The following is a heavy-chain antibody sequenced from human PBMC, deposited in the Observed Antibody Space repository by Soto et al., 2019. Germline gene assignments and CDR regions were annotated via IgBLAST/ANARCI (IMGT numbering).Heavy chain of an antibody. J-gene: IGHJ4*02. CDR1: GFTFSSYE. V-gene: IGHV3-48*03. Sequence: GGSLRLSGAASGFTFSSYEMNWVRQAPGKGLEWVSYINDGGGTIYYADSVKGRFTISRDNAKNSLYLQMNSLGAEDTAVYYCATFPXXSKRGYWGQGTLVTVSS. CDR3: ATFPXXSKRGY. CDR2: INDGGGTI. D-gene: IGHD4-4*01.